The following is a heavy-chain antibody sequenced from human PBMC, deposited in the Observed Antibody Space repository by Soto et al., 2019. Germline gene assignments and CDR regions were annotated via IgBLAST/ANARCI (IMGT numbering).Heavy chain of an antibody. CDR2: INPSGGST. J-gene: IGHJ6*02. V-gene: IGHV1-46*01. CDR1: GSTFTSYY. Sequence: ASVKVSCKASGSTFTSYYMHWVRQASGQGLEWMGIINPSGGSTSYAQKFQDRVTMTRDTSTSTVYMELSSLRSEDTAVYYCARGGSAAGYHYYYDVIYVRAQGTTVTVS. D-gene: IGHD6-13*01. CDR3: ARGGSAAGYHYYYDVIYV.